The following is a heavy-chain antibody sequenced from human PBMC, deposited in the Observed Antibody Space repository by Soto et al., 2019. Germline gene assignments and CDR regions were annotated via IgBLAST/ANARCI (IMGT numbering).Heavy chain of an antibody. V-gene: IGHV1-2*02. CDR1: GYIFTGYY. CDR3: ATRHTSGRDAFHI. J-gene: IGHJ3*02. Sequence: ASVKVSCKASGYIFTGYYIHWVRQAPGQGLEWMGWINPNSGTNYAQNFQGRVIMTRDTSISTAYMELSGLRFDDTAVYYCATRHTSGRDAFHIWGQGXMVTVSS. CDR2: INPNSGT. D-gene: IGHD6-25*01.